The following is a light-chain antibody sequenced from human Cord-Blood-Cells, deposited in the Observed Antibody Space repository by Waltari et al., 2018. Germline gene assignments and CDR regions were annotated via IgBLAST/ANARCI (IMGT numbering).Light chain of an antibody. CDR1: QSVSRY. J-gene: IGKJ2*03. CDR3: QQRSNWPPGYS. Sequence: EIVVKQSPAHLSLSPCESAGVSCRVSQSVSRYLACYQQKPGQAPRLLIYDASNRATGIPARFSGSGSGTDFTLTISSLEPEDFAVYYCQQRSNWPPGYSFGQGTKLEIK. CDR2: DAS. V-gene: IGKV3-11*01.